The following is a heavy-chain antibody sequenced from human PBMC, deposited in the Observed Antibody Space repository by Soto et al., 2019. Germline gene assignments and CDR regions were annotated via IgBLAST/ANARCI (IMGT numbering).Heavy chain of an antibody. CDR3: AKAFDASGYTYERAFDY. CDR2: ISGRGDGT. CDR1: GLKFGPYP. J-gene: IGHJ4*02. V-gene: IGHV3-23*01. D-gene: IGHD3-22*01. Sequence: EVQLLESGGGLVQPGGSLGFPGEPPGLKFGPYPLPWARKAPGKGLEGVSSISGRGDGTYQPDFVKGRFTISRDNSRNTLDLQLNGLRAEDTALYYCAKAFDASGYTYERAFDYWGQGTLVTVSS.